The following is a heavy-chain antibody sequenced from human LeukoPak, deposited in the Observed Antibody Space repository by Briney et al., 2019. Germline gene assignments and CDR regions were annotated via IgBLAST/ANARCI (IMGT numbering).Heavy chain of an antibody. V-gene: IGHV3-23*01. CDR2: MTGSGGST. J-gene: IGHJ5*02. D-gene: IGHD6-19*01. CDR3: AKGSEQWLNAPFDP. Sequence: PGGSLRLSCAASGLTFSNYAMTWVRQAPGKGLEWVSAMTGSGGSTYYADSVKGRFTISRDNSKNTLYLQMNSLRAEDTAVYYCAKGSEQWLNAPFDPWGQGTLVTVSS. CDR1: GLTFSNYA.